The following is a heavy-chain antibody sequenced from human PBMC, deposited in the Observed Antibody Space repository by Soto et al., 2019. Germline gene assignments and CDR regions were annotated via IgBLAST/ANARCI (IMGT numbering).Heavy chain of an antibody. CDR3: ARGTMVRGGYYYYYGMDV. J-gene: IGHJ6*02. D-gene: IGHD3-10*01. CDR1: GYTFTSYY. CDR2: INPSGGST. Sequence: ASVKVSCKASGYTFTSYYMHWVRQAPGQGLEWMGIINPSGGSTSYAQKFQGRVTMTRDTSTSTVYMELSSLRSEDTAVYYCARGTMVRGGYYYYYGMDVWGQGTTVTVS. V-gene: IGHV1-46*01.